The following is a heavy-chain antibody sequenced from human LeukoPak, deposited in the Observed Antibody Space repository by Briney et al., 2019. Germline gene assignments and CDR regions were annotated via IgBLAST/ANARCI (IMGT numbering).Heavy chain of an antibody. CDR1: GFSFSSYA. J-gene: IGHJ4*02. D-gene: IGHD3-3*01. CDR3: ARDLYADFWSGSVFDY. CDR2: ISGSGGTT. Sequence: PGGFLRLSCAASGFSFSSYATSWVRQAPGKGLEWVSGISGSGGTTYYAGSVKGRFTISRDISKNTLYLQMSSLRAGDTAVYYCARDLYADFWSGSVFDYWGRGTLVTVSS. V-gene: IGHV3-23*01.